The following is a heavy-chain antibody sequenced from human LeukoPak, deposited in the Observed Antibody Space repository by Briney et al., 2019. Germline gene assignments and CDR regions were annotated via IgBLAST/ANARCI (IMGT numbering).Heavy chain of an antibody. Sequence: SETLSLTCTVSGGSIRSSYYYWGWIRQPPGKGLEWIGSIYDSGSTYYNPSLKSRVTISVDTSKNQFSLKLSSVTAADTAVYYCARHLSIVVVTAADAFDIWGQGTMVTVSS. CDR1: GGSIRSSYYY. D-gene: IGHD2-21*02. CDR2: IYDSGST. V-gene: IGHV4-39*01. CDR3: ARHLSIVVVTAADAFDI. J-gene: IGHJ3*02.